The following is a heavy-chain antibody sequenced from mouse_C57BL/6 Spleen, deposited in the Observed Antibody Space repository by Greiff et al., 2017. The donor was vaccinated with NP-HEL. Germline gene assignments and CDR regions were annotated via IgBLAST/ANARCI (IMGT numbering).Heavy chain of an antibody. CDR2: IDPETGGT. CDR3: TLGALAY. J-gene: IGHJ3*01. CDR1: GYTFTDYE. V-gene: IGHV1-15*01. Sequence: VQLQQSGAELVRPGASVTLSCKASGYTFTDYEMHWVKQTPVHGLAWIGDIDPETGGTAYNQKFKGKAILTADKSSSTAYMELRSLTSEDSAVYYCTLGALAYWGQGTLVTVSA. D-gene: IGHD3-3*01.